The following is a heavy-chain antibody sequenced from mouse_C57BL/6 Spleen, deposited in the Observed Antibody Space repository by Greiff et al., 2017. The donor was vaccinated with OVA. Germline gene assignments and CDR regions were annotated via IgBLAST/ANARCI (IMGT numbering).Heavy chain of an antibody. J-gene: IGHJ2*01. Sequence: EVKVVESGGGLVKPGGSLKLSCAASGFTFSSYAMSWVRQTPEKRLEWVATISDGGSYTYYPDNVKGRFTISRDNAKNNLYLQMSHLKSEDTAMYYCARDRIYDGYYFYYFDYWGQGTTLTVSS. CDR2: ISDGGSYT. D-gene: IGHD2-3*01. CDR3: ARDRIYDGYYFYYFDY. V-gene: IGHV5-4*01. CDR1: GFTFSSYA.